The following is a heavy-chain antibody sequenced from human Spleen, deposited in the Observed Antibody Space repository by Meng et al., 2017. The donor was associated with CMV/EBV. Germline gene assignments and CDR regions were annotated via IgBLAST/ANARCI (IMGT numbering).Heavy chain of an antibody. J-gene: IGHJ4*02. CDR1: GYTFTTYG. V-gene: IGHV1-18*01. Sequence: ASVKVSCKASGYTFTTYGISWVRQAPGQGPEWMGWISVDNGDTQYAQKFQGRVTMTTDTSTSTAYMEVGNLRSDDTAVYYCARWAPLDCIIASCYFPDYWGQGTLVTVSS. D-gene: IGHD2-2*01. CDR2: ISVDNGDT. CDR3: ARWAPLDCIIASCYFPDY.